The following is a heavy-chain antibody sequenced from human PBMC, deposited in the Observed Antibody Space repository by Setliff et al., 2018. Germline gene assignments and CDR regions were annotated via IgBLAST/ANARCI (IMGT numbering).Heavy chain of an antibody. J-gene: IGHJ4*02. CDR2: IIPVLDIT. CDR3: ARHPPPPNYFDIGALDS. D-gene: IGHD3-22*01. V-gene: IGHV1-69*02. Sequence: GASVKVSCKASGAPLNSYSFSWVRQAPGQGLEWMGRIIPVLDITRYSQKFQGRVTITADKSTGIIYMELTSLRSDDTAVYYCARHPPPPNYFDIGALDSWGQGTLVTVSS. CDR1: GAPLNSYS.